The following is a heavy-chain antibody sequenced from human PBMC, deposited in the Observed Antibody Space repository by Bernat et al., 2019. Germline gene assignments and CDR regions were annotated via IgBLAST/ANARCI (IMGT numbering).Heavy chain of an antibody. V-gene: IGHV4-39*01. CDR2: IYYSGTT. CDR3: ARRSSNYIYNWCDP. CDR1: GGSITSSSFY. Sequence: QLQLQESGPGLVKPSETLSLTCTVSGGSITSSSFYWGWIRQPPGKGLEWIATIYYSGTTYYNPYLKSRVAVSVDTSNNQFSLILSSVTAADTAVYYCARRSSNYIYNWCDPWGQGTLVTVSS. J-gene: IGHJ5*02. D-gene: IGHD4-4*01.